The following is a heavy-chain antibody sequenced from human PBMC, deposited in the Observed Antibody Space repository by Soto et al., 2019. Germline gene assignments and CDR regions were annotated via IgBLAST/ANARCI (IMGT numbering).Heavy chain of an antibody. CDR3: ARRPPEQRSFDY. D-gene: IGHD6-25*01. Sequence: ESGGSLVQPGGSLRLSCAASGFTFSSFAMHWVRQAPGKGLEWVSGVLGSGGSPDYADAVKGRFTISRDNSRNTLFLQMSGLRAEDTAIYYCARRPPEQRSFDYWGQGTQVTVSS. V-gene: IGHV3-23*01. CDR1: GFTFSSFA. J-gene: IGHJ4*02. CDR2: VLGSGGSP.